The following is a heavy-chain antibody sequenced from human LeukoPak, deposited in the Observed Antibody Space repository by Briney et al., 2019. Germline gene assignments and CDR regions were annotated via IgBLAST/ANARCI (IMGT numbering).Heavy chain of an antibody. D-gene: IGHD3-9*01. CDR2: IYYSGST. V-gene: IGHV4-31*03. J-gene: IGHJ5*02. Sequence: SQTLSLTCTVSGGSISSGGYYWSWIRRHPGKGLEWIGYIYYSGSTYYNPSLKSRVTISVDTSKNQFSLKLSSVTAADTAVYYCARGAYDILTGYYESNWFDPWGQGTLVTVSS. CDR3: ARGAYDILTGYYESNWFDP. CDR1: GGSISSGGYY.